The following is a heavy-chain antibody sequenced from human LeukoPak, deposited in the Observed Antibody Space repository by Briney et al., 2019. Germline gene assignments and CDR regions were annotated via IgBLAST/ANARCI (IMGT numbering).Heavy chain of an antibody. Sequence: PSETLSLTCAVSGGSISSSNWWSWVRQPPGKGLEWIGEIYHSGSTNYNPSLKSRVTISVDKSKNQFSLKLSSVTAADTAVYYCARLYGGKALSAFDIWGQGTMVTVSS. CDR1: GGSISSSNW. J-gene: IGHJ3*02. D-gene: IGHD4-23*01. V-gene: IGHV4-4*02. CDR2: IYHSGST. CDR3: ARLYGGKALSAFDI.